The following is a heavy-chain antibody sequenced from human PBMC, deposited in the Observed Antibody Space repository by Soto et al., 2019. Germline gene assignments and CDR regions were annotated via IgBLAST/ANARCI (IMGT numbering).Heavy chain of an antibody. CDR3: AREGSLRGQIDY. Sequence: SETLSLTCTVSGGSISSGDYYWSWIRQPPGKGLEWIGYIYYSGSTYYNPSLKSRVTISVDTSKNQFSLKLSSVTAADTAVYYCAREGSLRGQIDYWGQGTLVTVSS. V-gene: IGHV4-30-4*01. CDR2: IYYSGST. J-gene: IGHJ4*02. CDR1: GGSISSGDYY.